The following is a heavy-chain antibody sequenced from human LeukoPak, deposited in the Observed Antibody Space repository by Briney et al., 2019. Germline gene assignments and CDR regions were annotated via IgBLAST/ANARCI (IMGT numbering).Heavy chain of an antibody. Sequence: GGSLRLSCAASGFTFSSYEMNWVRQAPGKGLEWVSAISGSGGSTYYADSVKGRFTISRDNSKNTLYLQMNSLRAEDTAVYYCANRQQLGAFDIWGQGTMVTVSS. D-gene: IGHD5-24*01. J-gene: IGHJ3*02. V-gene: IGHV3-23*01. CDR2: ISGSGGST. CDR3: ANRQQLGAFDI. CDR1: GFTFSSYE.